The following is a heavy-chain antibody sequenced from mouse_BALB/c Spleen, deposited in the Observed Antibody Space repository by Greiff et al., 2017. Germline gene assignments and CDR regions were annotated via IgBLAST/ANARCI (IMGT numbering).Heavy chain of an antibody. CDR2: IDPETGGT. J-gene: IGHJ2*01. D-gene: IGHD1-1*01. V-gene: IGHV1-15*01. CDR1: GYTFTDYE. CDR3: TRGSSPFDY. Sequence: LVESGAELVRPGASVTLSCKASGYTFTDYEMHWVKQTPVHGLEWIGAIDPETGGTAYNQKFKGKATLTADKSSSTAYMELRSLTSEDSAVYYCTRGSSPFDYWGQGTTRTVAS.